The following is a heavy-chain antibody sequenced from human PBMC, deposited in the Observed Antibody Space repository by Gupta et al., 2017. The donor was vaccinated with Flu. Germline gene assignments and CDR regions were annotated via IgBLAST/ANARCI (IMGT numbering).Heavy chain of an antibody. Sequence: EVQLVESGGGLVTPGGSLRLSCPASGFTFSNYTMVWVRRAPGKGLRWVSSISSSGDYIYYEDSVKGRFTISRDNAKNSVYLQMNSLRAEDTAVYYCAREDYDYVWGEYRSVVWGQGTLATVSS. CDR1: GFTFSNYT. CDR3: AREDYDYVWGEYRSVV. V-gene: IGHV3-21*02. D-gene: IGHD3-16*01. J-gene: IGHJ4*02. CDR2: ISSSGDYI.